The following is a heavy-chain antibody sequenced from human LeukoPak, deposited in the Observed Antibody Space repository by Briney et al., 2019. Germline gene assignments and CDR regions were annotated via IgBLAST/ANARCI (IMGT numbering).Heavy chain of an antibody. Sequence: GGSLRLSCAASGFTFSSYAMGWVRQAPGKGLEWVSAISGSGGSTYYAGSVKGRFTISRDNSKNTLYLQMNSLRAEDTAVYYCAKDEGQLAPARKAGAFDIWGQGTMVTVSS. CDR3: AKDEGQLAPARKAGAFDI. D-gene: IGHD6-13*01. V-gene: IGHV3-23*01. J-gene: IGHJ3*02. CDR2: ISGSGGST. CDR1: GFTFSSYA.